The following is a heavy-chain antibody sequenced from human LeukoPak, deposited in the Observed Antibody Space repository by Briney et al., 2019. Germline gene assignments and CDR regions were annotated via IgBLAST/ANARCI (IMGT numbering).Heavy chain of an antibody. CDR2: ISSNGGST. Sequence: GGSLRLSCAASGFTFSSYAMHWVRQAPGKGLEYVSAISSNGGSTYYANSVKGRFTISRDNSKNTLYLQMGSLRAEDMAVYYCARPPALFGSDYWGQGTLVTVSS. V-gene: IGHV3-64*01. CDR3: ARPPALFGSDY. CDR1: GFTFSSYA. D-gene: IGHD1-26*01. J-gene: IGHJ4*02.